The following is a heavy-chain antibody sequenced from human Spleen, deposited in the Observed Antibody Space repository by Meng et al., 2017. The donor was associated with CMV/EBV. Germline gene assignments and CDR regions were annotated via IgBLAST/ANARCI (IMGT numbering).Heavy chain of an antibody. CDR3: ARDKLYCGGDCYPDY. CDR1: GFTFSSYS. V-gene: IGHV3-21*01. J-gene: IGHJ4*02. Sequence: SGFTFSSYSMNWVRQAPGKGLEWVSSISSSSSYIYYADSVKGRFTISRDNAKNSLYLQMNSLRAEDTAVYYCARDKLYCGGDCYPDYRGQGTLVTVSS. CDR2: ISSSSSYI. D-gene: IGHD2-21*02.